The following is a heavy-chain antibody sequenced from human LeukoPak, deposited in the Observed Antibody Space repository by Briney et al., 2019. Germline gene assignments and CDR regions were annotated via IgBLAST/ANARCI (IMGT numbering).Heavy chain of an antibody. CDR2: INHSGST. J-gene: IGHJ3*02. CDR3: ARAQGVVVPAAIPHTFDI. D-gene: IGHD2-2*02. V-gene: IGHV4-34*01. CDR1: GGSVSGYY. Sequence: SETLSLTCAVYGGSVSGYYWSWIRQPPGKGLEWIGEINHSGSTNYNPSLKSRVTISVDTSKNQFSLKLSSVTAADTAVYYCARAQGVVVPAAIPHTFDIWGQGTMVTVSS.